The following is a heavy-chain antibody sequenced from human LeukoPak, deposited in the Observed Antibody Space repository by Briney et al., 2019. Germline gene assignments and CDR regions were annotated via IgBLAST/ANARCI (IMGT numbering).Heavy chain of an antibody. J-gene: IGHJ6*03. D-gene: IGHD6-13*01. CDR2: IYPGDSDT. CDR3: ARAAYYYYYYMDV. V-gene: IGHV5-51*01. CDR1: GCSFTSYW. Sequence: GESLKISCKGSGCSFTSYWIGWVRQMPGKGLEWMGIIYPGDSDTRYSPSFQGQVTISADKSISTAYLQWSSLKASDTAMYYCARAAYYYYYYMDVWGKGTTVTVSS.